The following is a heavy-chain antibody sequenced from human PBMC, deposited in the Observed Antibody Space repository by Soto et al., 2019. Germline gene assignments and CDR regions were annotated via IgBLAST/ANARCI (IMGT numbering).Heavy chain of an antibody. J-gene: IGHJ4*02. CDR2: INHSGST. V-gene: IGHV4-34*01. Sequence: PSETLSLTCAVYGGSFSDYYWSWIRQPPGKGLEWIGKINHSGSTNYNPSLKSRVTVSVDTSKNQFSLKLSSVTAADTAAYYCAIKQPNRSSSSDYWSQGTLVTVSS. CDR3: AIKQPNRSSSSDY. D-gene: IGHD6-6*01. CDR1: GGSFSDYY.